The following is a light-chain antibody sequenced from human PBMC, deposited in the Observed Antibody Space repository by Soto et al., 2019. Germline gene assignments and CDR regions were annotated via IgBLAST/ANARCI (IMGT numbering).Light chain of an antibody. Sequence: QSALTQPPSVSGSPGQSVTISCTGTSTDFVSYNRVSWYQQPPGTAPKLMIYEVSKRPSGVPDRFSGSKSGTSATLGITGFQTGDEADYYCGSWDSSLSAYVFGTGTKV. CDR3: GSWDSSLSAYV. CDR1: STDFVSYNR. CDR2: EVS. V-gene: IGLV2-18*02. J-gene: IGLJ1*01.